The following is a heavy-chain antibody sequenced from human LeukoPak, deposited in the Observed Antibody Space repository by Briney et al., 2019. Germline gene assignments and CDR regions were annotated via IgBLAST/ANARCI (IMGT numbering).Heavy chain of an antibody. J-gene: IGHJ4*02. Sequence: ASVKVSYKASGYTFTSYGISWVRQAPGQGREWMGWISAYNGNTNYAQKLQGRVTMTTDTSTSTAYMELRSLRSDDTAVYYCARAGRYQLHRRVDDYWGQGTLVTVSS. D-gene: IGHD2-2*01. CDR2: ISAYNGNT. CDR3: ARAGRYQLHRRVDDY. V-gene: IGHV1-18*01. CDR1: GYTFTSYG.